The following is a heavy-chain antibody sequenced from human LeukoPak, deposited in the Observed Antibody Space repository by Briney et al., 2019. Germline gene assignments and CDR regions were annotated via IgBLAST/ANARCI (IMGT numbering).Heavy chain of an antibody. CDR2: ISSSGNTI. D-gene: IGHD6-19*01. Sequence: GGSLRLSCAASGFTFSSYSMNWVRQAPGKGLEWVSYISSSGNTIYYADSVKGRFTISRDNAKNSLYLQMNSLRAEDTAVYYCASVRRGWYRIDYWGQGTLVTVSS. CDR3: ASVRRGWYRIDY. J-gene: IGHJ4*02. CDR1: GFTFSSYS. V-gene: IGHV3-48*04.